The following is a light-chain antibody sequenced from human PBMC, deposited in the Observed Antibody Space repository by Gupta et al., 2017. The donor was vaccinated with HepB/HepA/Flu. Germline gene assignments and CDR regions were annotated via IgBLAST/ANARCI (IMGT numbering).Light chain of an antibody. CDR3: MQGTFWRT. J-gene: IGKJ1*01. CDR2: KVS. V-gene: IGKV2-30*02. Sequence: EVVMTQFPLSLPVPLGQSASISCKSSQSLFHTDGYIYLNWFHQRPGQSPRRLIYKVSNRDSGVPDRFSGSGSGTDFTLKISSVEAEDVGVYYCMQGTFWRTFGQGTKVEI. CDR1: QSLFHTDGYIY.